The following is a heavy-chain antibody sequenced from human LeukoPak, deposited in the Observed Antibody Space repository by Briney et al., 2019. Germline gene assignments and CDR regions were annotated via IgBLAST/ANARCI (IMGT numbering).Heavy chain of an antibody. Sequence: KASETLSLTCTVSGGSISSYYWSWIRQPPGKGLEWIGCIYYTGTTNYNPSLKSRVTISVDTSKNQFSLELSSVTAADTAVYYCARDHDRTAAYYYMDVWGKGTTVTVSS. V-gene: IGHV4-59*01. D-gene: IGHD1-14*01. J-gene: IGHJ6*03. CDR1: GGSISSYY. CDR3: ARDHDRTAAYYYMDV. CDR2: IYYTGTT.